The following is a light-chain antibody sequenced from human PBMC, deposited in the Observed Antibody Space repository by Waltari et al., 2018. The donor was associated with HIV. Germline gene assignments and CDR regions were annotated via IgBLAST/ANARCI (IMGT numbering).Light chain of an antibody. CDR2: EDN. V-gene: IGLV6-57*03. CDR3: QSYDSSNHNWV. CDR1: SGSIASNY. Sequence: NFMLTQPHSVSESPGKTVTISFTRSSGSIASNYVPWYQQPPGSAPTTVMYEDNQRPSGVPDRFSGSIDRSSNSASLTISGLKTEDEADYYCQSYDSSNHNWVFGGGTKLTVL. J-gene: IGLJ3*02.